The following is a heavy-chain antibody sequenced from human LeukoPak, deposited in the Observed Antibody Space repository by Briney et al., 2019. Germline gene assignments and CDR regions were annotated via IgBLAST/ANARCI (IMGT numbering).Heavy chain of an antibody. CDR2: INPNSGGT. D-gene: IGHD6-19*01. CDR3: ARLNLGQWLVLSYYGMDV. CDR1: GGTFSSYA. V-gene: IGHV1-2*06. Sequence: ASVKVSCKASGGTFSSYAISWVRQAPGQGLEWMGRINPNSGGTNYAQKFQGRVTMTRDTSISTAYMELSRLRSDDTAVYYCARLNLGQWLVLSYYGMDVWGQGTTVTVSS. J-gene: IGHJ6*02.